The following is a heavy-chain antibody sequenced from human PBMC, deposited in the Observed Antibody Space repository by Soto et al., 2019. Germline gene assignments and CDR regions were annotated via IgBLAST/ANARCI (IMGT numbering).Heavy chain of an antibody. D-gene: IGHD6-19*01. Sequence: QVQLVQSGAEVKKPGASVKVSCKASGYTFISYGISWVRQAPGQGLEWMGWISAYKGNTNYAQKLQGRVTMTTDPSTSTAYMELRSLRSDDTAVYYCARDSIAVAGSGDFDYWGQGTLVTVSS. CDR2: ISAYKGNT. CDR3: ARDSIAVAGSGDFDY. V-gene: IGHV1-18*04. CDR1: GYTFISYG. J-gene: IGHJ4*02.